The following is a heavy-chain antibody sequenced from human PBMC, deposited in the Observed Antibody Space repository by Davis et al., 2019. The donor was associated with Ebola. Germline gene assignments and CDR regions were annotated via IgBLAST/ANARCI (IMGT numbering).Heavy chain of an antibody. CDR1: GFTFSNAW. Sequence: GESLKISCAASGFTFSNAWMSWVRQAPGKGLEWVGRIKSKTDGGTTDYAAPVKGRFTISRDDSQNTLYLQMNSLRAEDTAVYYCARDTWYSGDDNGGDWGQGTLVTVSS. V-gene: IGHV3-15*01. D-gene: IGHD1-26*01. CDR2: IKSKTDGGTT. CDR3: ARDTWYSGDDNGGD. J-gene: IGHJ4*02.